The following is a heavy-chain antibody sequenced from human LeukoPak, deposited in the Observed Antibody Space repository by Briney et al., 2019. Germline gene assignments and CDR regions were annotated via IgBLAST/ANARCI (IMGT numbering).Heavy chain of an antibody. CDR1: GGSIDTYY. CDR3: AKLDSPRAF. D-gene: IGHD1-1*01. V-gene: IGHV4-59*01. Sequence: PSENLSLTCSVSGGSIDTYYWSWIRQSPGKGLEWIGYIYYFGNTDYNPSLKSRVTISVDTSKNQFSLNLRSVTAADTAVYYCAKLDSPRAFWGQGILVRVSS. J-gene: IGHJ4*02. CDR2: IYYFGNT.